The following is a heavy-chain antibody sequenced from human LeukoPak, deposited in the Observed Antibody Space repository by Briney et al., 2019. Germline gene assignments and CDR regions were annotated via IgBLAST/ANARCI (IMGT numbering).Heavy chain of an antibody. V-gene: IGHV4-31*03. D-gene: IGHD1-26*01. Sequence: SETLSLTCTVSGGSISRGGYYWSWISQHPGKGLEWIGYIYYSGSTYYNPSLKSRVTISVDTSKNQFSLKLSSVTAADTAVYYCARSVGATDYYYYYGMDVWGQGTTVTVSS. J-gene: IGHJ6*02. CDR1: GGSISRGGYY. CDR3: ARSVGATDYYYYYGMDV. CDR2: IYYSGST.